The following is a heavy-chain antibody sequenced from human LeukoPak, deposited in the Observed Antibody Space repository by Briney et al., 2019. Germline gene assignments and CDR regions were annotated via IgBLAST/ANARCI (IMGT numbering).Heavy chain of an antibody. CDR1: GGSISSYY. CDR3: ARGYYDFWSALLAGAFDI. J-gene: IGHJ3*02. V-gene: IGHV4-59*01. Sequence: PSETLSLTCTVSGGSISSYYWSWIRQPPGKGLEWIGYIYYSGSTNYNPSLKSRVTISVDTSKNQFSLKLSSVTAADTAVYYCARGYYDFWSALLAGAFDIWGQGTMVTVSS. D-gene: IGHD3-3*01. CDR2: IYYSGST.